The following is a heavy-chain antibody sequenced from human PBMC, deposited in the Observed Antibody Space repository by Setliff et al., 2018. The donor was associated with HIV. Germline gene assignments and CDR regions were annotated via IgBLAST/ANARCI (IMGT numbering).Heavy chain of an antibody. CDR3: ARQVGNKVLFDS. CDR1: GGSSNGYY. J-gene: IGHJ4*02. CDR2: INHGGST. V-gene: IGHV4-34*01. D-gene: IGHD7-27*01. Sequence: PSETLSLTCAVYGGSSNGYYWSWIRQPPGKGLEWIGEINHGGSTNYNPSLKSRVTISVDTSKDQFPLKLSSVTAADTAVYYCARQVGNKVLFDSWGQGTLVTVSS.